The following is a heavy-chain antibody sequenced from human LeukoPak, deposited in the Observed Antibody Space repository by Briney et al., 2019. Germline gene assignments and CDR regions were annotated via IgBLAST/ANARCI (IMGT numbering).Heavy chain of an antibody. Sequence: ASVKLSCKASGYTFTSYYMHWVRQAPGQGLEWMGWINPNSGATNYAHKFQGRVTMSRDTSISTAYMELSRLRSDDTAVYYCATVAAAGRGLGYFDYWGQGTLVTVSS. V-gene: IGHV1-2*02. CDR2: INPNSGAT. D-gene: IGHD6-13*01. CDR1: GYTFTSYY. CDR3: ATVAAAGRGLGYFDY. J-gene: IGHJ4*02.